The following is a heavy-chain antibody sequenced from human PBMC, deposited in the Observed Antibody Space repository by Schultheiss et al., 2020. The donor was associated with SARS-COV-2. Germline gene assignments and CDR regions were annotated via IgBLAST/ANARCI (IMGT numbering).Heavy chain of an antibody. J-gene: IGHJ4*02. CDR2: IYYSGST. CDR1: GGSISSYY. D-gene: IGHD5-12*01. V-gene: IGHV4-59*12. CDR3: ARGRYSGGEDPFDY. Sequence: SETLSLTCTVSGGSISSYYWSWIRQPPGKGLEWIGYIYYSGSTNYNPSVKSRVTMSVDKSKNQFSLKLTAVTAADTAVYYCARGRYSGGEDPFDYWGQGTLVTVSS.